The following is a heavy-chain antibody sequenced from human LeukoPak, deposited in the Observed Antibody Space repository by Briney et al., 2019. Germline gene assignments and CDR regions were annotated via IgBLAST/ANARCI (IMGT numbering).Heavy chain of an antibody. D-gene: IGHD3-22*01. CDR3: ARVVNYYDSSGYYSRDFPDYFDY. Sequence: SETLSLTCAVYGGSFSGYYWSWIRQPPGKGLEWIGEINHSGSTYYNPSLKSRVTISVDTSKNQFSLKLSSVTAADTAVYYCARVVNYYDSSGYYSRDFPDYFDYWGQGTLVTVSS. V-gene: IGHV4-34*01. J-gene: IGHJ4*02. CDR1: GGSFSGYY. CDR2: INHSGST.